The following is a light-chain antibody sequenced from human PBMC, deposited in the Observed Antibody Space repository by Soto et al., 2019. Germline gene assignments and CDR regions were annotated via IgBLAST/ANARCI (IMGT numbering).Light chain of an antibody. CDR1: QSVTSNS. V-gene: IGKV3-20*01. CDR3: QQYGSSPPT. CDR2: GAS. J-gene: IGKJ1*01. Sequence: EIVLTQSPGTLSLSPGERGTLSCRASQSVTSNSVAWYQQKPGQAPRLLIYGASSRVAGIPDRFRGAGSGTAFTLTISRLEPEDFAVYVCQQYGSSPPTFGQGTKVDVK.